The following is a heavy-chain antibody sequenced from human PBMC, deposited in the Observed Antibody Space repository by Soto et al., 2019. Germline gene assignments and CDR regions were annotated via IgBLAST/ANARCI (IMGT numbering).Heavy chain of an antibody. J-gene: IGHJ1*01. Sequence: PGESLKISCNGSGYSVTQNWIGWVRQMPGKGLEWMGIIYPGDSDTRYSPSFQGQVTISADKSINTAYLQWSSLKASDTAMYYCARHSGTAESDSHWGQGTLVTVSS. CDR1: GYSVTQNW. V-gene: IGHV5-51*01. D-gene: IGHD6-13*01. CDR2: IYPGDSDT. CDR3: ARHSGTAESDSH.